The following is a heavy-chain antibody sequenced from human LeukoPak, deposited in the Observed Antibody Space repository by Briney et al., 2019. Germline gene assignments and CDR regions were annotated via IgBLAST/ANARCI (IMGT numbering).Heavy chain of an antibody. CDR1: GFTFSYYG. D-gene: IGHD3-10*01. CDR3: ARDGETGQFDY. Sequence: PGRSLTLSCAASGFTFSYYGLHWVRQAPGKGLEWVSLISTDASNKNYADSVKGRFTISRDNSKNTLYLQMGSLRAEDMAVYYCARDGETGQFDYWGQGTLVTVSS. CDR2: ISTDASNK. J-gene: IGHJ4*02. V-gene: IGHV3-30*03.